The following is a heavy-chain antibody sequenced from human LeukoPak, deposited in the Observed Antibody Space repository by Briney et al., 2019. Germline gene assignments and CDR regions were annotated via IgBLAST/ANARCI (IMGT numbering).Heavy chain of an antibody. Sequence: GGSLRLSCVASGFTFSTYSMNWVRQAPGKGLEWVSSISSSSSYIYYADSVKGRFTISRDNAKNSLYLQMNSLRAEDTAVYYCARGDCSSTSCYGYYYYGMDVWGQGTTVTVSS. V-gene: IGHV3-21*01. CDR2: ISSSSSYI. CDR1: GFTFSTYS. D-gene: IGHD2-2*01. CDR3: ARGDCSSTSCYGYYYYGMDV. J-gene: IGHJ6*02.